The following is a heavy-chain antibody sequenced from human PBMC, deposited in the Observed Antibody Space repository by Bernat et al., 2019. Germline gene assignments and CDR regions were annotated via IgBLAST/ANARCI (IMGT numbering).Heavy chain of an antibody. D-gene: IGHD3-16*01. CDR2: IYRHGTI. CDR1: EFTVSTNY. J-gene: IGHJ3*02. V-gene: IGHV3-53*04. CDR3: ASLVSTIRGVGVEAFDI. Sequence: EVHLEESGGGLVQPGGSLRLSCAASEFTVSTNYMSWVRQAPGKGLEWVSVIYRHGTIYYADSVKGRFPISRRDSKNTLYLQMNSLRPEDTAMYYCASLVSTIRGVGVEAFDIWGQGTMVTVSS.